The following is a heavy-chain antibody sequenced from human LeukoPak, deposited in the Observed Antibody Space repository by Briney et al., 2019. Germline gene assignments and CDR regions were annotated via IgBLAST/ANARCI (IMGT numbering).Heavy chain of an antibody. CDR2: ISPYNGNT. CDR1: GYTFTSYG. J-gene: IGHJ1*01. V-gene: IGHV1-18*01. D-gene: IGHD2-8*01. Sequence: VASVKVSCKASGYTFTSYGIIWVRQAPGQGLEWMGWISPYNGNTNYAQKLQGRVTMTTDTSTSTAYMELRSLRSDDTAVYYCASCRCTNGVCYGECEYFQHWGQGTLVTVSS. CDR3: ASCRCTNGVCYGECEYFQH.